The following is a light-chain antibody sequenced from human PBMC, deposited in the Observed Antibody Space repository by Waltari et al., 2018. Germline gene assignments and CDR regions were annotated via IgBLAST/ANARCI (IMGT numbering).Light chain of an antibody. J-gene: IGLJ3*02. CDR3: ILYMHTVISTWV. CDR1: SGSVSTNYY. Sequence: TVVTQEPSFSVSPGGTVTLTFGLNSGSVSTNYYPSWYQQTPGQAPRTLIYNTNTRSSGVPDRFSGSILGNRAALTITGAQADDESDYYCILYMHTVISTWVFGGGTKLTVL. V-gene: IGLV8-61*01. CDR2: NTN.